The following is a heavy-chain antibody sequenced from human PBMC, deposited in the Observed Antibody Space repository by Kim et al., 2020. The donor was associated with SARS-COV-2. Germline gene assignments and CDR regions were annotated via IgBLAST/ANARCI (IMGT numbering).Heavy chain of an antibody. CDR1: GFTVSSNY. CDR3: ARYVGSGRTRASDY. CDR2: IYSDGST. Sequence: GGSLRLSCAASGFTVSSNYMSWVRQAPGKGLEWVAVIYSDGSTYYADSVKGRFSISRDNSKNTLYLQMNRLRVEDTAVYYCARYVGSGRTRASDYWGQGTLVTVSS. J-gene: IGHJ4*02. D-gene: IGHD6-19*01. V-gene: IGHV3-53*01.